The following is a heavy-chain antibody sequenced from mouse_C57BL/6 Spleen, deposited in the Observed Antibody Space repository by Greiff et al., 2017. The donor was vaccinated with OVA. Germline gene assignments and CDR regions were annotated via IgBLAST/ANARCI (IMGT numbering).Heavy chain of an antibody. Sequence: QVQLQQPGAELVMPGASAKLSCKASGYTFTSYWMHWVKQRPGQGLEWIGEIDPSDSYTNYNQKFKGKSTLTVDKSSSTAYMQLSSLTSEDSAVYYCARGGNGYFDYWGQGTTLTVSS. CDR2: IDPSDSYT. CDR3: ARGGNGYFDY. J-gene: IGHJ2*01. D-gene: IGHD1-1*02. V-gene: IGHV1-69*01. CDR1: GYTFTSYW.